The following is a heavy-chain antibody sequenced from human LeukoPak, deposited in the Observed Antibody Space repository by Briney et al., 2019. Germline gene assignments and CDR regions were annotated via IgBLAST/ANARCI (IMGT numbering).Heavy chain of an antibody. D-gene: IGHD3-3*01. CDR1: GGSISSGGHS. J-gene: IGHJ6*02. CDR2: IYHSGSGST. V-gene: IGHV4-30-2*01. Sequence: SETLSLTCTVSGGSISSGGHSWSWIRQPPGKGLEWIGYIYHSGSGSTYYNQSLKSRVTISIDESKNQFSLKLNSVTAADTAVYYCARINDFWRGPTLDVWGQGTTVTVSS. CDR3: ARINDFWRGPTLDV.